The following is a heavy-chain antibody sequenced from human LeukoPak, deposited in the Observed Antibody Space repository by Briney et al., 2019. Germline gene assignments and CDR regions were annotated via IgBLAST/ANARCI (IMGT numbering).Heavy chain of an antibody. J-gene: IGHJ6*04. CDR2: ISWDGGST. Sequence: PGGSLRLSCAASGFTFDDYAMHWVRQAPGKGLEWVSLISWDGGSTYYADSVKGRFTISGDNSKNSLYLQMNSLRAEDTALYYCAKDMPSAAAGTDYYGMDVWGKGTTVTVSS. D-gene: IGHD6-13*01. CDR3: AKDMPSAAAGTDYYGMDV. V-gene: IGHV3-43D*04. CDR1: GFTFDDYA.